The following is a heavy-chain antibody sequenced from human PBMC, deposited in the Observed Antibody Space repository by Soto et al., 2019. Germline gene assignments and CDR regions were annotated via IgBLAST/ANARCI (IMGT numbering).Heavy chain of an antibody. V-gene: IGHV3-21*01. CDR3: ARGDVGDYYGMDV. D-gene: IGHD3-16*01. CDR2: ISSRSSYI. J-gene: IGHJ6*02. CDR1: GFTFRIYS. Sequence: EVQLVESGGGLVKPGGSLRLSCAASGFTFRIYSMNWVRQAPGKGLEWVSSISSRSSYIYYADSVKGRFTISRDNAKNSLYMQRNSLRAEDTAVYYCARGDVGDYYGMDVWGQGTTVTVSS.